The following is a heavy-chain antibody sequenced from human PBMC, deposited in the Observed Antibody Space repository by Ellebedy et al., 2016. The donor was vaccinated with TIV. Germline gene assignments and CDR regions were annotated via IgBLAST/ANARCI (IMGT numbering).Heavy chain of an antibody. V-gene: IGHV3-23*01. J-gene: IGHJ6*02. Sequence: GESLKISCAASGFTFSTYAMSWVRQAPGRGLEWVSAISGSGGRTYYTDSVKGRFTISRDNSKNTLYLQMNSLRAEDTAVYYCARGSVTPYGMDVWGQGTTVTVSS. CDR3: ARGSVTPYGMDV. CDR2: ISGSGGRT. CDR1: GFTFSTYA. D-gene: IGHD3-10*01.